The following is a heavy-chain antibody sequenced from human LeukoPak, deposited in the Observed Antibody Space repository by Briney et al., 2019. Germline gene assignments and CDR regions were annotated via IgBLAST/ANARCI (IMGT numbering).Heavy chain of an antibody. Sequence: SVKVSCKASGGTFSSYAISWVRQAPGQGLEWMGGIIPIFGTANYAQKFQGRVTITADESTSTAYMELSSLRSEDTAVYYCASPLAAARELAIHYWGQGTLVTVSS. CDR2: IIPIFGTA. CDR1: GGTFSSYA. D-gene: IGHD6-13*01. J-gene: IGHJ4*02. CDR3: ASPLAAARELAIHY. V-gene: IGHV1-69*13.